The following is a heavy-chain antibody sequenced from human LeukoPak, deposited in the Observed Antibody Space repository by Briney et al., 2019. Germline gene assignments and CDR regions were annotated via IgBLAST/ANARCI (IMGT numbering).Heavy chain of an antibody. V-gene: IGHV4-34*01. Sequence: SETLSLTCAVYGGSFSGYYWSWIRQPPGKGLGWIGEINHSGSTNYNPSLKSRVTMSVDTSKIKLCLELSSVTAVDTGVYYCASGNYGSGSMDVWGQGTTVTVS. CDR2: INHSGST. CDR3: ASGNYGSGSMDV. J-gene: IGHJ6*02. CDR1: GGSFSGYY. D-gene: IGHD3-10*01.